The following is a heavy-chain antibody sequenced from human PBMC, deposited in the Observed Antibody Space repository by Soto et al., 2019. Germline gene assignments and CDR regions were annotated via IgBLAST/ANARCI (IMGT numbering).Heavy chain of an antibody. CDR1: GYTFTSYA. V-gene: IGHV1-3*01. CDR2: INAGNGNT. CDR3: ARLYDYIWGSYRYPDAFDI. J-gene: IGHJ3*02. D-gene: IGHD3-16*02. Sequence: GASVKVSCKASGYTFTSYAMHWVRQAPGQRLEWMGWINAGNGNTKYSQKFQSRVTITRDTSASTAYMELSSLRSEDTAVYYCARLYDYIWGSYRYPDAFDIWGQGTMVTVSS.